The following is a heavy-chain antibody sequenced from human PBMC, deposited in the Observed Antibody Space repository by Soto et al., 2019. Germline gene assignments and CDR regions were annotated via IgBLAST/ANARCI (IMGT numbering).Heavy chain of an antibody. V-gene: IGHV3-11*01. J-gene: IGHJ6*03. CDR2: ISSSGSTI. CDR1: GFTFSDYY. CDR3: ARPSTPTVTTFYYYYMDV. Sequence: GGSLRLSCAASGFTFSDYYMSWIRQAPGKGLEWVSYISSSGSTIYYADSVKGRFTISRDNAKNSLYLQMNSLRAEDTAVYYCARPSTPTVTTFYYYYMDVWGKGTTVTVS. D-gene: IGHD4-4*01.